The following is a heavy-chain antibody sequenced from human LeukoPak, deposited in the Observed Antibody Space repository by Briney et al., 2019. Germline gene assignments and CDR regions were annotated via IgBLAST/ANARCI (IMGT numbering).Heavy chain of an antibody. V-gene: IGHV4-59*08. Sequence: SETLSLTCTVSGGSISSYYWSWIRQPPGKGLEWIGYIYYSGSTNYNPSLKSRVTISVDTSKNQFSLKLSSVTAADTAVYYCARRKAAAAYDYWGQGTTVTVSS. J-gene: IGHJ4*03. CDR1: GGSISSYY. CDR2: IYYSGST. D-gene: IGHD6-25*01. CDR3: ARRKAAAAYDY.